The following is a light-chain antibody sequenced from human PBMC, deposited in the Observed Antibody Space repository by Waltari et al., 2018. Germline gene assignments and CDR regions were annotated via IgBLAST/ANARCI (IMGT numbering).Light chain of an antibody. CDR2: DAA. V-gene: IGKV3-11*01. CDR3: QLRSKWLRT. J-gene: IGKJ1*01. Sequence: TLPCRASQGVRTYLAWYQQKPGQAPRLLIYDAATRATAIPARFSGSGSGTDFTLTISSLEPEDFAVYYCQLRSKWLRTFGQGTKVEV. CDR1: QGVRTY.